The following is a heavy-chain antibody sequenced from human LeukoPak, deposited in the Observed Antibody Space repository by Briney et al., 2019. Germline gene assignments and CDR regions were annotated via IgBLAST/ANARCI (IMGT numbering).Heavy chain of an antibody. D-gene: IGHD3-22*01. CDR2: IYYSGST. CDR1: GGSISSYY. CDR3: ARAMIVEEGFDY. J-gene: IGHJ4*02. V-gene: IGHV4-59*01. Sequence: SETLSLTCTVSGGSISSYYWSWIRQPPGKGLEWIGYIYYSGSTNYNPSLKSRVTISVDTSRNQFSLKLSSVTAADTAVYYCARAMIVEEGFDYWGQGTLVTVSS.